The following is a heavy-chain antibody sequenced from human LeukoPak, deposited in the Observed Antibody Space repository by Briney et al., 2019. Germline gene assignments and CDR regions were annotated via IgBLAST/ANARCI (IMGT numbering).Heavy chain of an antibody. J-gene: IGHJ5*02. CDR1: GYSFTDKY. CDR2: INPNSGGT. CDR3: ARAGGRSWFDP. V-gene: IGHV1-2*02. Sequence: GASEKVSCKASGYSFTDKYMHWVRQAPGQGLEWMGWINPNSGGTNYAQKFQGRVTMTTDTSMSTAYMELSRLTSDDTAVYYCARAGGRSWFDPWGQGTLVTVSS.